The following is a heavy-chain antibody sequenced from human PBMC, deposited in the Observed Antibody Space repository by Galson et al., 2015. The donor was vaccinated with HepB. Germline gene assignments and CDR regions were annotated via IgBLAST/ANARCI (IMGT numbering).Heavy chain of an antibody. CDR3: ASLRGLYLSPYFDY. J-gene: IGHJ5*01. D-gene: IGHD2-2*02. CDR1: GTYVGRSDYY. Sequence: SETLSLTCTVSGTYVGRSDYYWGWVRQPQGKGLEWIAAVYYNGNKFYDPSLRSRVTVSMDTSKNQVSLKVESLTAADAAVYYCASLRGLYLSPYFDYWGQGILVSVSS. V-gene: IGHV4-39*07. CDR2: VYYNGNK.